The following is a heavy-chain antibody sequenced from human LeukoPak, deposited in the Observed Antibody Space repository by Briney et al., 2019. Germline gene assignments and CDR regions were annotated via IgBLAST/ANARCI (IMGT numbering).Heavy chain of an antibody. V-gene: IGHV3-30*04. CDR1: GFTFSSYA. Sequence: GGSLRLSCAASGFTFSSYAMHWVRQAPGKGLEWVAVISYDGSNKYYADSVKGRFTISRDNSKNTLYLQMNSLRAEGTAVYYCARERGHCSGGSCYGAFDYWGQGTLVTVSS. CDR2: ISYDGSNK. D-gene: IGHD2-15*01. J-gene: IGHJ4*02. CDR3: ARERGHCSGGSCYGAFDY.